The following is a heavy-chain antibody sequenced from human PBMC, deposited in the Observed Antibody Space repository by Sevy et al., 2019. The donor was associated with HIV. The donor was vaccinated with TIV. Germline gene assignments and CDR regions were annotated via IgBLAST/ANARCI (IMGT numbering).Heavy chain of an antibody. CDR1: GYTLTKLS. Sequence: GASVKVSCKVSGYTLTKLSMHWVRQAPGKGLEWMGSFDPEHGETFYAQKFQGRITMTEDTSTDTAYMELSSLRSEDTAVYYCATTKDYYESSGSPFDHWGQGTLVTVSS. V-gene: IGHV1-24*01. CDR3: ATTKDYYESSGSPFDH. D-gene: IGHD3-22*01. CDR2: FDPEHGET. J-gene: IGHJ4*02.